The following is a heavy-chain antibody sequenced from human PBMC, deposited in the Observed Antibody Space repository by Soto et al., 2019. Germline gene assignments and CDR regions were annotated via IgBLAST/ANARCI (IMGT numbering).Heavy chain of an antibody. D-gene: IGHD3-22*01. CDR2: IYYSGST. V-gene: IGHV4-59*08. CDR3: ARHKWLKPFDY. J-gene: IGHJ4*02. CDR1: GGSISSYY. Sequence: SETLSLTCTVSGGSISSYYWSWIRQPPGKGLEWIGYIYYSGSTNYNPSLKRRVTISVDTSKNQCSLKLSSVTAADTAVYYCARHKWLKPFDYWGQGTLVTVSS.